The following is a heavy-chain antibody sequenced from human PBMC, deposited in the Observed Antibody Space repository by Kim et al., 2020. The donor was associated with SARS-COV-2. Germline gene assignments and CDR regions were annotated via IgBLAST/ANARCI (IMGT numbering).Heavy chain of an antibody. J-gene: IGHJ6*02. Sequence: ASVKVSCKASGYTFTSYYMHWVRQAPGQGLEWMGIINPSGGSTSYAQKFQGRVTMTRDTSTSTVYMELSSLRSEVTAVYYCARDRSIRDYGDYAHGMDVWGQGTTVTVSS. CDR1: GYTFTSYY. CDR2: INPSGGST. D-gene: IGHD4-17*01. V-gene: IGHV1-46*01. CDR3: ARDRSIRDYGDYAHGMDV.